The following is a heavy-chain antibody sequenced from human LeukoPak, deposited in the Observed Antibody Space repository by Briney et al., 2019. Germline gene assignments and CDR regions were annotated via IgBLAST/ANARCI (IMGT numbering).Heavy chain of an antibody. V-gene: IGHV4-59*01. CDR3: ARDHNQGLDY. J-gene: IGHJ4*02. D-gene: IGHD5-24*01. CDR2: IYYSGST. Sequence: SETLSLTCTVSGGSISSYYWSWIRQPPGRGLEWIGYIYYSGSTNYNPSLKSRVTISVDTSKNQFSLKLSSVTAADTAVYYCARDHNQGLDYWGQGTLVTVSS. CDR1: GGSISSYY.